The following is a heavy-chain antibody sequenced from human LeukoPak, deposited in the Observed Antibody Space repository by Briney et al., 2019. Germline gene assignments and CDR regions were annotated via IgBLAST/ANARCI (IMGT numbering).Heavy chain of an antibody. CDR2: ISYDGSNK. D-gene: IGHD3-10*01. CDR3: AREGRAYFDY. J-gene: IGHJ4*02. Sequence: GRSLRRSCAASGFTFSSYAMHWVRQAPGKGLEWVEVISYDGSNKYDADSVKGRFTISRDNSENTLYLQMNSLRAEDTAVYYCAREGRAYFDYWGQGTLVTVSS. CDR1: GFTFSSYA. V-gene: IGHV3-30-3*01.